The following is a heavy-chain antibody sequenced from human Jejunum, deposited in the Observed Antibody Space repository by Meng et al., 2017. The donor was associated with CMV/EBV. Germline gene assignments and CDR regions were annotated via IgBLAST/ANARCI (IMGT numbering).Heavy chain of an antibody. CDR3: ARGRLYSSGP. Sequence: KVCCKASGGSVKNYAINWVRQAPGQGLEWVGGSIPLFGTVTYAQKFQGRVTITTDEPTNTAYIEFSSLTSEDTAVYYCARGRLYSSGPFGQGTLVTVSS. D-gene: IGHD6-25*01. CDR2: SIPLFGTV. V-gene: IGHV1-69*05. CDR1: GGSVKNYA. J-gene: IGHJ5*02.